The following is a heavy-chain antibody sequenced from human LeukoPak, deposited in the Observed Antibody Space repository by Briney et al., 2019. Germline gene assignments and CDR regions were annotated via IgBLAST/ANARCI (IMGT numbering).Heavy chain of an antibody. J-gene: IGHJ5*01. D-gene: IGHD1-26*01. CDR3: ARPWEITMSERSYNWFDS. Sequence: ASVTLSCKASGYTFTAYYIHWVRQAPGQGLEWMGRINPNSGGTNYAQKFQGRVTMTRDTSISTAYMELSRLRSDDTAVYFCARPWEITMSERSYNWFDSWGQGTLVTLSS. CDR2: INPNSGGT. CDR1: GYTFTAYY. V-gene: IGHV1-2*02.